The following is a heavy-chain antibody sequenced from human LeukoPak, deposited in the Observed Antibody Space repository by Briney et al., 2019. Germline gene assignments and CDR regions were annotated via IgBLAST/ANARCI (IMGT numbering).Heavy chain of an antibody. CDR3: ARGRFGSDGYHYFDY. Sequence: ASVKVSCKASGYTFTSYGISWVRQAPGQGLEWMGWNSAYNGNTNYAQKLQGRVTMTTDTSTSTAYMELRSLRSDDTAVYYCARGRFGSDGYHYFDYWGQGTLVTVSS. D-gene: IGHD5-24*01. V-gene: IGHV1-18*01. CDR2: NSAYNGNT. J-gene: IGHJ4*02. CDR1: GYTFTSYG.